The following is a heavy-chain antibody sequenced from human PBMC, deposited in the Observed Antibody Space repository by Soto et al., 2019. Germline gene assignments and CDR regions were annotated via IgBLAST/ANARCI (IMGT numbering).Heavy chain of an antibody. CDR3: ARMNYYDTSGYPFDY. V-gene: IGHV4-59*01. CDR2: IYFRGTT. J-gene: IGHJ4*02. Sequence: SETLSLTCTVSGVSISSYYWSWIRQPPGKGLEWIGYIYFRGTTNYNPSLKSRVTMSADTSKNQFSLKLNSVTAADTAVYYCARMNYYDTSGYPFDYWGQGMMVTVS. D-gene: IGHD3-22*01. CDR1: GVSISSYY.